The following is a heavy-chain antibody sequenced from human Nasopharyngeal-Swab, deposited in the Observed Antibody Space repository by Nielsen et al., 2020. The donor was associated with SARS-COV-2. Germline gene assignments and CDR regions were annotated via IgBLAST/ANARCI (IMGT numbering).Heavy chain of an antibody. CDR3: ARDSVLRYFYP. CDR1: GFPFSSYS. V-gene: IGHV3-21*01. CDR2: INSGSNYI. J-gene: IGHJ5*02. D-gene: IGHD3-9*01. Sequence: GGSLQISCSASGFPFSSYSINWVRPAPGKGLEWVSSINSGSNYIYYADSLRGRFTISRDNAKKSLYLQMNSLRADDTAVYYCARDSVLRYFYPWGQGTLVTVSS.